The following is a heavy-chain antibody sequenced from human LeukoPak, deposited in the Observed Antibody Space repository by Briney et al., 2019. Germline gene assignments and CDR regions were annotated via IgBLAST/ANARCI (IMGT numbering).Heavy chain of an antibody. J-gene: IGHJ4*02. CDR1: GYTLTSYS. Sequence: ASVKVSCRASGYTLTSYSISWVRQAPGQGLEWMGWISAYNGNTDLAQKLQGRVTMTTDTSTSTAYMELRSLRSDDTAVYYCARGQYFDFWGQGALVTVSS. CDR2: ISAYNGNT. CDR3: ARGQYFDF. V-gene: IGHV1-18*01.